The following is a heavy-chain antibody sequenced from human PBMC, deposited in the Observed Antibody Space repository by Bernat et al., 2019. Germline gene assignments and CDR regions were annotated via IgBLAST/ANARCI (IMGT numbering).Heavy chain of an antibody. Sequence: QVQLQELGPGLVKPSQTLSLTCTVSGGSISSGDNYWSWIRQHPGKGLEWIGYIYYSGSTYYNPSLKSRVTISVDTSKNQFSLKLSSVTAADTAVYYCARTVSTGGVCFSDWGQGTLVTVSS. V-gene: IGHV4-31*03. D-gene: IGHD2-8*02. CDR3: ARTVSTGGVCFSD. CDR2: IYYSGST. CDR1: GGSISSGDNY. J-gene: IGHJ4*02.